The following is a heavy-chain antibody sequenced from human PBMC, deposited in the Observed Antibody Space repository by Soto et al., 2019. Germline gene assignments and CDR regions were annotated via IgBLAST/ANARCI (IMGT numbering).Heavy chain of an antibody. D-gene: IGHD6-19*01. CDR2: IYPGDSDT. CDR3: ARRSTGIAVASDAFDI. Sequence: GESLKISCKGSGYSFTSYWIGWVRQMPGKGLEWMGIIYPGDSDTRYSPSFQGQVTISADKSISTAYLQWSSLKASDTAMYYCARRSTGIAVASDAFDIWGQGTMVTVSS. J-gene: IGHJ3*02. CDR1: GYSFTSYW. V-gene: IGHV5-51*01.